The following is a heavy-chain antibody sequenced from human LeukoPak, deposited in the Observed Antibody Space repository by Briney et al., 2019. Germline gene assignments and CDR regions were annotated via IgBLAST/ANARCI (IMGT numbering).Heavy chain of an antibody. CDR1: GFTFSSYD. Sequence: GGSLRLSCAASGFTFSSYDMHWVRQATGKGLEWASAIGTAGDTYYPGSVKGRFTISRENAKNSLYLQMNSLRAGDTAVYYCARGGKPIAAAGTTIDYWGQGTLVTVSS. CDR3: ARGGKPIAAAGTTIDY. V-gene: IGHV3-13*01. CDR2: IGTAGDT. J-gene: IGHJ4*02. D-gene: IGHD6-13*01.